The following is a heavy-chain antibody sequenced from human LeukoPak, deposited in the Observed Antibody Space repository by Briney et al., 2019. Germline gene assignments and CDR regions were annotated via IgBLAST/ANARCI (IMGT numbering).Heavy chain of an antibody. J-gene: IGHJ3*02. D-gene: IGHD3-22*01. Sequence: GGSLRLSCAASGFTFSSYWMHWVRQAPGKGLVWVSRINSDVSSTSYADSVKGRFTISRDNAKTTLYLQMNSLRAEDTAVYYCSRKTYYYDSSGYFGHAFDIWGQGTMVTVSS. V-gene: IGHV3-74*01. CDR3: SRKTYYYDSSGYFGHAFDI. CDR2: INSDVSST. CDR1: GFTFSSYW.